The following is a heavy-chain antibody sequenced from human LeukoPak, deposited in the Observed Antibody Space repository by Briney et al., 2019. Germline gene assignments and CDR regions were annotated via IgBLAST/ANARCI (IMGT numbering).Heavy chain of an antibody. CDR2: ISYDGSNK. J-gene: IGHJ4*02. CDR3: ARDLGSYYYDSSGYYYGY. CDR1: RFPLSSSA. Sequence: GKSLRLSCVASRFPLSSSAMHWVRQAPGKGLEWVAVISYDGSNKYYADSVKGRFTISRDNSKNTLYLQMNSLRAEDTAVYYCARDLGSYYYDSSGYYYGYWGQGTLVTVSS. V-gene: IGHV3-30-3*01. D-gene: IGHD3-22*01.